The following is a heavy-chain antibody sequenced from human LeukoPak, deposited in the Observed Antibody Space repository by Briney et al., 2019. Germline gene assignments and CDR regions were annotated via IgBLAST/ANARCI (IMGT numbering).Heavy chain of an antibody. Sequence: GASVKVSCKASGYTFTGYYMHWVRQAPGQGLEWMGWINPNSGGTNYAQKFQGRVTMTRDTSISTAYMELSRLRSDDTAVYYRARDGVPAALPPLYYYYYMDVWGKGTTVTISS. CDR2: INPNSGGT. D-gene: IGHD2-2*01. CDR3: ARDGVPAALPPLYYYYYMDV. CDR1: GYTFTGYY. V-gene: IGHV1-2*02. J-gene: IGHJ6*03.